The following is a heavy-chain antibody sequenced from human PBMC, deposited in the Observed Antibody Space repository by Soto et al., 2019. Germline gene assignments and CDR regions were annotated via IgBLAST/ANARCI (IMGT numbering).Heavy chain of an antibody. Sequence: EVQLVESGGGLVQPGGSLRLTCEASGFTLSDHYIDWVRQAPGKGLEWVGRSRNKANSYTTEYAASVRGRFTISRDDSENSVFLQMNSLKTDDTGVYYCTRGGRGSGSYTPDYWGQGTLVTVSS. CDR1: GFTLSDHY. CDR3: TRGGRGSGSYTPDY. CDR2: SRNKANSYTT. V-gene: IGHV3-72*01. J-gene: IGHJ4*02. D-gene: IGHD3-10*01.